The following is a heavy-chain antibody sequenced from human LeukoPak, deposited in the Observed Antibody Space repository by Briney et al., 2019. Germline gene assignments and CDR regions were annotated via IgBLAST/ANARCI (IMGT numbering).Heavy chain of an antibody. CDR1: GGSFSGYY. CDR2: INHSGST. J-gene: IGHJ3*02. V-gene: IGHV4-34*01. D-gene: IGHD4-17*01. CDR3: ARQGYGDYSMAFDI. Sequence: PSETLSLTCAVYGGSFSGYYWSWIRQPPGKGLEWIGEINHSGSTNYNPSLKSRVTISVDTSKNQFSLKLSSVTAADTAVYYCARQGYGDYSMAFDIWGQGTMVTVSS.